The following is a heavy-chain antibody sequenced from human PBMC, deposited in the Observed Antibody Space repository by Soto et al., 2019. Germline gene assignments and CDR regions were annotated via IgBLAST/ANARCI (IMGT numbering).Heavy chain of an antibody. CDR1: GYSFTTYW. CDR2: IYPDDSDT. J-gene: IGHJ3*01. CDR3: ASHSHGASYYYAFDV. V-gene: IGHV5-51*01. Sequence: GESLKISCKGSGYSFTTYWIGWVRQMPGKGLEWMGIIYPDDSDTRYSPSFQGQVTISADKSINTADLQWSSLKASDTAMYYCASHSHGASYYYAFDVWGQGTMVTVSS. D-gene: IGHD3-10*01.